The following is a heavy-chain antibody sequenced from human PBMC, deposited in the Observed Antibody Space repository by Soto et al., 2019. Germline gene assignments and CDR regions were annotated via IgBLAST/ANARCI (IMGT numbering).Heavy chain of an antibody. V-gene: IGHV4-61*08. D-gene: IGHD3-16*01. J-gene: IGHJ5*02. Sequence: SETLSLTLTVSGDSVSSGDYYWTWIRQPPGKGLEWVGHIYFSGRTNYIPSLESRVTISLDTSKNQFSLKLTSVTAADTAVYYCARVPIDTYMIYWSDPWGQGTLVTVSS. CDR2: IYFSGRT. CDR1: GDSVSSGDYY. CDR3: ARVPIDTYMIYWSDP.